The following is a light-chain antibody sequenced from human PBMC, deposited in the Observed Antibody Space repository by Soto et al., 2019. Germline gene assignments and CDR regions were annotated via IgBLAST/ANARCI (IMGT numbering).Light chain of an antibody. CDR1: QSISSY. CDR3: QQSYSTPV. Sequence: DIQMTQSPSSLSASVGDRVTITCRASQSISSYLNWYQQKPGKAPKLLIYAASSLQSGVPSRFSGSGSGTDFTLTISSLPPEDFATYYCQQSYSTPVFGQGTKLEIK. J-gene: IGKJ2*01. V-gene: IGKV1-39*01. CDR2: AAS.